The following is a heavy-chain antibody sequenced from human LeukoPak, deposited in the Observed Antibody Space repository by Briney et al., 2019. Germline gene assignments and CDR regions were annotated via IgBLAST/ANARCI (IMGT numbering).Heavy chain of an antibody. Sequence: SETLSLTCTVSGGSISSSSYYWGWIRQPPGKGLEWIGSIYYSGSTYYNPSLKSRVTISVDTSKNQFSLKLSSVTAADTAVYYCAREARERAFDIWGQGTMVTVSS. CDR3: AREARERAFDI. CDR1: GGSISSSSYY. V-gene: IGHV4-39*07. J-gene: IGHJ3*02. CDR2: IYYSGST.